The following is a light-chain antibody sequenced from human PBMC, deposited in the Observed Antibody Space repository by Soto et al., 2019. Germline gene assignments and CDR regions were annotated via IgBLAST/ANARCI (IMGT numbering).Light chain of an antibody. J-gene: IGLJ3*02. CDR2: EVS. V-gene: IGLV2-14*01. CDR1: RSDVGGYNY. CDR3: SSYTSSNTWV. Sequence: QSALTQPASVSGSPGQSITISCTGTRSDVGGYNYVSWYQQYPGKVPRLMIYEVSNRPSGLSNRFSGSKSGNTASLTISGLQGEDEADYYCSSYTSSNTWVFGGGTKLTVL.